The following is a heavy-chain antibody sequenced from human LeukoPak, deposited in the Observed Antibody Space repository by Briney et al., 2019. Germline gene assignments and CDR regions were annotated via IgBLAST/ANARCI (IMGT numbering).Heavy chain of an antibody. CDR3: ARPQYCGGDCYYYYGMDV. V-gene: IGHV5-51*01. CDR2: IYPGDSDT. CDR1: GYRFTSYW. D-gene: IGHD2-21*02. J-gene: IGHJ6*02. Sequence: GESLKISCKGSGYRFTSYWIGWVRQMPGKGLEWMWIIYPGDSDTRYSPSFQGQVTISADKSISTAYLQWSSLKASDTAMYYCARPQYCGGDCYYYYGMDVWGQGTTVTVSS.